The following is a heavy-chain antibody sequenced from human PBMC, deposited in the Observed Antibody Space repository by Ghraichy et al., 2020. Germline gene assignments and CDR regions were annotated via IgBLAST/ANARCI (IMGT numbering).Heavy chain of an antibody. CDR3: EKDPGETVDY. V-gene: IGHV3-30*02. J-gene: IGHJ4*02. CDR2: IGYDGSNK. CDR1: GFTFSTYG. D-gene: IGHD7-27*01. Sequence: GGPLRLSCAASGFTFSTYGMHWVRQAPGKGLEWLAFIGYDGSNKYYADSVKGRFTISRDNSKNTVYLQMNSLRAEDTAMYYCEKDPGETVDYWGQGTLVTVSS.